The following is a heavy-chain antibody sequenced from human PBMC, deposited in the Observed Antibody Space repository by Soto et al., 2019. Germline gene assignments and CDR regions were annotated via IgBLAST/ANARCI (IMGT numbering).Heavy chain of an antibody. CDR3: ARGLEWSPYLDN. V-gene: IGHV1-8*01. Sequence: QVQLVQSGAEVKKPGASVKVSCKASGYTFTSYDINWVRQATGQGLEWMGWMNPNSRNTGYAQKFQGRVTMTRKTTIRTAYMELSSLGSENTAVYYCARGLEWSPYLDNWGQGTLVNVSS. CDR1: GYTFTSYD. J-gene: IGHJ4*02. D-gene: IGHD3-3*01. CDR2: MNPNSRNT.